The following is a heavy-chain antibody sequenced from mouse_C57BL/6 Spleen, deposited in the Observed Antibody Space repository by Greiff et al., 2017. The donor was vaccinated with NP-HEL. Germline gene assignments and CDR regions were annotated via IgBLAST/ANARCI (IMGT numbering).Heavy chain of an antibody. CDR2: IYPGSGST. CDR3: ARGVYYYGSRRYFDV. Sequence: QVQLQQPGAELVKPGASVKMSCKASGYTFTSYWITWVKQRPGQGLEWIGDIYPGSGSTNYNEKFKSKATLTVDTSSSTAYMQLSSLTSEDSAVYYCARGVYYYGSRRYFDVWGTGTTVTVSS. D-gene: IGHD1-1*01. V-gene: IGHV1-55*01. CDR1: GYTFTSYW. J-gene: IGHJ1*03.